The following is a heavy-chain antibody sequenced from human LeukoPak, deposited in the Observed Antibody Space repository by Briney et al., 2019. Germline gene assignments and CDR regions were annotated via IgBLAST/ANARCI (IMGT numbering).Heavy chain of an antibody. CDR1: GFTFSSYE. CDR3: ARETGGAAARDWFDP. D-gene: IGHD6-13*01. J-gene: IGHJ5*02. V-gene: IGHV3-48*03. CDR2: ISGSGNI. Sequence: GGSLRLSCAASGFTFSSYEMNWVRQAPGKGLEWISYISGSGNIYYADSVKGRLTISRDNAKNSLYLQMNSLRAEDTAVYYCARETGGAAARDWFDPWGQGTLVTVSS.